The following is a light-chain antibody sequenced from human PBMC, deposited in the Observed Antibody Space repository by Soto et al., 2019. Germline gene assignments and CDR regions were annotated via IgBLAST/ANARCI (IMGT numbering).Light chain of an antibody. Sequence: IQMTQSPSALSASVGDRVTITCRASQSIGTSLHWYQHYPGKAPKFLIYAVSTLQTGVPSRFSGSGSGADFTLTISSLQPEDFATYYCQQSLTVPPTFGQGTKVEI. CDR1: QSIGTS. CDR2: AVS. J-gene: IGKJ1*01. CDR3: QQSLTVPPT. V-gene: IGKV1-39*01.